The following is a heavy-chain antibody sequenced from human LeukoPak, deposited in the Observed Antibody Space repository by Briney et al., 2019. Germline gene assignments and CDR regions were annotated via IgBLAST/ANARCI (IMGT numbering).Heavy chain of an antibody. Sequence: GGSLRLSCAVSGFTFSNAWMSWVRQAPGKGLEWVGRIKSKPDGGTTDYAAPVKGRFTISRDDSKNTLYLQMNSLKTEDTAVYYCTTDVYYDSSGYYNDAFDIWGQGTMVTVSS. D-gene: IGHD3-22*01. V-gene: IGHV3-15*01. CDR1: GFTFSNAW. CDR2: IKSKPDGGTT. CDR3: TTDVYYDSSGYYNDAFDI. J-gene: IGHJ3*02.